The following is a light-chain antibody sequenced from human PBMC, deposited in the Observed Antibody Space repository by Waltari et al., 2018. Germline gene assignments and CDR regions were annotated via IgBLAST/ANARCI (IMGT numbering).Light chain of an antibody. J-gene: IGKJ2*01. CDR2: DAS. CDR1: QSISRF. V-gene: IGKV3-11*01. CDR3: QQRSNWPPYT. Sequence: EIVVTQSPATLSVSPGERAPLSCKASQSISRFLNWYQHKPGQPPRLVIYDASNRPSGIPARFSGSGSGTDFTLTINSLEPEDSAVYYCQQRSNWPPYTFGQGTKLEI.